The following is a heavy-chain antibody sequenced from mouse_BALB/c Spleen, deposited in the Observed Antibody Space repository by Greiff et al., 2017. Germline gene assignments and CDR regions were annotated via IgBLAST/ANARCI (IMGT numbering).Heavy chain of an antibody. D-gene: IGHD2-1*01. CDR3: TRDGPYGNLYAMDY. CDR1: GFTFSSYT. V-gene: IGHV5-6-4*01. Sequence: EVKLMESGGGLVKPGGSLKLSCAASGFTFSSYTMSWVRQTPEKRLEWVATISSGGSYTYYPDSVKGRFTISRDNAKNTLYLQMSSLKSEDTAMYYCTRDGPYGNLYAMDYWGQGTSVTVSS. J-gene: IGHJ4*01. CDR2: ISSGGSYT.